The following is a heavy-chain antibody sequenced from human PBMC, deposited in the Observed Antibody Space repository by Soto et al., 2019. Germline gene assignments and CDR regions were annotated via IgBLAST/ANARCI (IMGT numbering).Heavy chain of an antibody. J-gene: IGHJ4*02. Sequence: QVQLVESGGGVVQPGRSLRLSCAASGFTFSNYAIHWVRQAPGKGLEWVADISYDGSNKYYADSVKGRFTISRDNSKSTLYLQVNSLRADDTAVYYCARGTSSGWYYFDYWGQGTLVTVSS. CDR3: ARGTSSGWYYFDY. CDR1: GFTFSNYA. V-gene: IGHV3-30-3*01. D-gene: IGHD6-19*01. CDR2: ISYDGSNK.